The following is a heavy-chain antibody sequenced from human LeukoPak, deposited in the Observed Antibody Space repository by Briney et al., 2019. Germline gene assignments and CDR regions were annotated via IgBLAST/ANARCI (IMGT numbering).Heavy chain of an antibody. V-gene: IGHV1-2*02. CDR2: INPNSGGT. CDR1: GYTFTGYY. CDR3: ASSYYYDSSGYYYGSQTKRYNQFDY. D-gene: IGHD3-22*01. J-gene: IGHJ4*02. Sequence: ASVKVSCKASGYTFTGYYMHWVRQAPGQGLEWMGWINPNSGGTNYAQKFQGRVTMTRDTSISTAYMELSRLRSDDTAVYYCASSYYYDSSGYYYGSQTKRYNQFDYWGQGTLVTVSS.